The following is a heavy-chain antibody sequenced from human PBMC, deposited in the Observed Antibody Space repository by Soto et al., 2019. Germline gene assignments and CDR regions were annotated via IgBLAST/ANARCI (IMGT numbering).Heavy chain of an antibody. CDR2: ISTSGDNT. Sequence: EVQLLESGGGLVQPGESLRLSCAASGFTFSNYVMSWVRQAPGKGLEWVSAISTSGDNTYSPNSVKGRFTISRENSKNTLYLQMNSLRVEDTAIYYCAKSPAGVNNGLDVWVEGTMVTVSS. CDR1: GFTFSNYV. CDR3: AKSPAGVNNGLDV. V-gene: IGHV3-23*01. D-gene: IGHD1-20*01. J-gene: IGHJ3*01.